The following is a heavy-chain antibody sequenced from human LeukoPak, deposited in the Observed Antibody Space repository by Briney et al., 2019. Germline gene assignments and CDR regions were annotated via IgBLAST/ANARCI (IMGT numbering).Heavy chain of an antibody. J-gene: IGHJ3*02. CDR2: IRSDESSK. V-gene: IGHV3-30*02. D-gene: IGHD6-13*01. CDR3: AKDASSSWRWGAFDI. CDR1: GFTFSSYG. Sequence: GESLRLSCAASGFTFSSYGMHWVRQAPGKGLEWVAFIRSDESSKNYADSVKGQFTIPRDNSRNTLYLQMNSLRAEDTAVYYCAKDASSSWRWGAFDIWGQGTMVTVSS.